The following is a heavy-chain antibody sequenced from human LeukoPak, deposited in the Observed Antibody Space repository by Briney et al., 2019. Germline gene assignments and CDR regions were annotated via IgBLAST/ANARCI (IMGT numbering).Heavy chain of an antibody. CDR3: ARAPGEYYDFWSGYQEAYYYYYMDV. D-gene: IGHD3-3*01. J-gene: IGHJ6*03. Sequence: SETLSLTCAVYGGSFSGYYWSWIRQPPGKGLEWIGEINHSGSTNYNPSLKSRVTISVDTSKNQFSLKLSSVTAADTAVYYCARAPGEYYDFWSGYQEAYYYYYMDVWGKGTTVTVSS. V-gene: IGHV4-34*01. CDR2: INHSGST. CDR1: GGSFSGYY.